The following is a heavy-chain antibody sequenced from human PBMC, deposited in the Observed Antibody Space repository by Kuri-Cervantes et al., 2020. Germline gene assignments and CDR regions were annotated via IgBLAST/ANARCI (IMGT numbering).Heavy chain of an antibody. J-gene: IGHJ4*02. CDR2: ISWNSGSI. D-gene: IGHD3-16*02. CDR3: AKDPRQRLGELSLLLY. V-gene: IGHV3-9*01. Sequence: LSLTCAASGFTFDDYAMHWVRQAPGKGLEWVSGISWNSGSIGYADSVKGRFTISRDNSKNTLYLQMNSLRAEDTAVYYCAKDPRQRLGELSLLLYWGQGTLVTVSS. CDR1: GFTFDDYA.